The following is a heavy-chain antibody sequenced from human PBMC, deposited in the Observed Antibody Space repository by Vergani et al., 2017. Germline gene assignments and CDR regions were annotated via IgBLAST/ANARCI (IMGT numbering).Heavy chain of an antibody. V-gene: IGHV1-69-2*01. J-gene: IGHJ5*02. CDR1: GYTFTDYY. CDR3: ATDYTYYDILTGYANWFDP. D-gene: IGHD3-9*01. Sequence: EVQLVQSGAEVKKPGATVKISCKVSGYTFTDYYMHWVQQAPGKGLEWMGLVDPEDGETIYAEKFQGRVTITADTSTDTAYMELSSLRSEDTAVYYCATDYTYYDILTGYANWFDPWGQGTLVTVSP. CDR2: VDPEDGET.